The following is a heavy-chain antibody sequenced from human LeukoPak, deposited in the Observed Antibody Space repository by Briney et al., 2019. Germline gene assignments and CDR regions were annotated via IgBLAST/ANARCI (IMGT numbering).Heavy chain of an antibody. J-gene: IGHJ4*02. CDR3: ARDDSGSYYNREADY. CDR1: GGTFSSYA. D-gene: IGHD3-10*01. Sequence: ASVKVSCKASGGTFSSYAISWVRQAPGQGLEWMGRIIPILGIANYAQKFQGRVTITADKSTSTAYMELSSLRSEDTAVYYCARDDSGSYYNREADYWGQGTLVTVSS. V-gene: IGHV1-69*04. CDR2: IIPILGIA.